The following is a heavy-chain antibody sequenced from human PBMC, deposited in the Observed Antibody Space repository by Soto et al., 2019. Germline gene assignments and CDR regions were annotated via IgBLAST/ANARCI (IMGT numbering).Heavy chain of an antibody. CDR3: ARDFGYQGWFDP. D-gene: IGHD2-2*01. CDR1: GGSFSGYY. CDR2: INHSGST. V-gene: IGHV4-34*09. Sequence: PSETLSLTCAVYGGSFSGYYWSWIRQPPGKGLEWIGEINHSGSTNYNPSLKSRVTISVDTSKNQFSLKLSSVTAADTAVYYCARDFGYQGWFDPWGQGTLVTVSS. J-gene: IGHJ5*02.